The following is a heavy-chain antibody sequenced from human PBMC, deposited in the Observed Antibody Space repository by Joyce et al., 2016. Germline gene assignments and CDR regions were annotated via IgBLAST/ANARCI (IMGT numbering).Heavy chain of an antibody. J-gene: IGHJ4*02. Sequence: QVQLQQWGAGLLKPSETLSLTCAVFGGSFSGNYWSWISQPPGKGLEWIGEINHGGSTKSKPSLKRRVTISGDTSKNQFSLKLSSVTAADTAVYYCARKNVLPVTNYFDSWGQGTLVTVSS. D-gene: IGHD2-2*01. V-gene: IGHV4-34*01. CDR2: INHGGST. CDR3: ARKNVLPVTNYFDS. CDR1: GGSFSGNY.